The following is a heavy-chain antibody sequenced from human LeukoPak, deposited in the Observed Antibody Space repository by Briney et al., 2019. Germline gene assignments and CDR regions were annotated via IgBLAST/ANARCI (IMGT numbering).Heavy chain of an antibody. CDR1: GGSFSGYY. J-gene: IGHJ4*02. CDR2: INHSGST. D-gene: IGHD3-3*01. V-gene: IGHV4-34*01. Sequence: KPSETLSLTCAVYGGSFSGYYWSWIRQPPGKGLEWIGEINHSGSTNYNPSLKSRVTISVDTSKNQFSLKLSSVTAADTAVYYCASGLPPYDFWSGYYRMHFDYWGQGTLVTVSS. CDR3: ASGLPPYDFWSGYYRMHFDY.